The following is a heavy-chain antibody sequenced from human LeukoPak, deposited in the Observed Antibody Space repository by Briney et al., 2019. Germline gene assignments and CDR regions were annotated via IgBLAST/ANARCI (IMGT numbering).Heavy chain of an antibody. CDR1: GGSFSGYY. CDR2: INHSGST. J-gene: IGHJ4*02. V-gene: IGHV4-34*01. CDR3: ARSVCYGAGSYDY. D-gene: IGHD3-10*01. Sequence: AETLSLPFAVHGGSFSGYYWSWIRQPPGKGLEWIGEINHSGSTHYNPSLKSRVTISVDTTKNQFSLKLSSVNAADTAVYYCARSVCYGAGSYDYWGQGTLVTVSS.